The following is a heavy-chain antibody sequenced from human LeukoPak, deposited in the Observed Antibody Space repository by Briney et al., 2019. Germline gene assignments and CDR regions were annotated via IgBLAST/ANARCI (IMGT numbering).Heavy chain of an antibody. D-gene: IGHD6-6*01. CDR1: GGSISSGNYY. CDR3: ARNIPARPQDY. CDR2: IYTSGST. J-gene: IGHJ4*02. Sequence: SETLSLTCTVSGGSISSGNYYWSWIRQPAGKGLEWIGRIYTSGSTNYNPSLKSRVTISADTSKNQFSLKLSSVTAADTAVYYCARNIPARPQDYWGQGTLDTVSS. V-gene: IGHV4-61*02.